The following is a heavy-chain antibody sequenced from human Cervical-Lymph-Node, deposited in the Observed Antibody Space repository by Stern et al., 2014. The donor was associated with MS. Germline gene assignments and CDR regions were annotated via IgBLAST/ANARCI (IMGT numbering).Heavy chain of an antibody. J-gene: IGHJ4*02. CDR2: IFLHDEK. CDR1: GFSLSNARMG. CDR3: ARIVDTAMVGFDY. Sequence: QVTLKESGPVLVKPTETLTLTCTVSGFSLSNARMGVSWIRQPPGKALEWLAPIFLHDEKSYSPSLKSRLTISKDTSKSQVVLTMANMDPVDTATYYCARIVDTAMVGFDYWGQGTLVTVSS. V-gene: IGHV2-26*01. D-gene: IGHD5-18*01.